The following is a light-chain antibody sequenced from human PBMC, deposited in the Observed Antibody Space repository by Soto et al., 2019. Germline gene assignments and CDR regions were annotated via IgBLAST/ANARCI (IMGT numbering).Light chain of an antibody. Sequence: QSALTQPASVSGSPGQSITISCTGTSNDVGGYNYVSWYQQHPGKAPKLMIYDVSNRPFGVSNRFSGSKSGNTASLTISGLQAEDEADYYCSSYTVSSSVVFGGGTKLTVL. CDR1: SNDVGGYNY. CDR3: SSYTVSSSVV. V-gene: IGLV2-14*01. CDR2: DVS. J-gene: IGLJ2*01.